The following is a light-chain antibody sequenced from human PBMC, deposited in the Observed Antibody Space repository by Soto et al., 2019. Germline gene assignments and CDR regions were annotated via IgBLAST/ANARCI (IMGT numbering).Light chain of an antibody. J-gene: IGLJ2*01. CDR3: QSYDSSLSGVV. CDR2: GNG. CDR1: SSNIGTGYD. Sequence: QSVVTQPPSVSGAPGQRVTISCTGSSSNIGTGYDVHWYQQLPGTAPKLLIYGNGNRPSGVPDRFSGSKSDTSASLAITGLQAEDEADYYCQSYDSSLSGVVFGGGTKLTVL. V-gene: IGLV1-40*01.